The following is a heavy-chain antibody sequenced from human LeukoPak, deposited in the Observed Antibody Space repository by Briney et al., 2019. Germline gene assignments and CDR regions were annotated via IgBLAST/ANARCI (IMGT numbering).Heavy chain of an antibody. CDR2: ITSTGRYI. CDR3: ARLRNVGGNPHPFNV. D-gene: IGHD4-23*01. V-gene: IGHV3-21*01. Sequence: GGSLRLSCAASGFNFIDYTMNWVRQAPGKGLEWVSSITSTGRYIFYADSLKGRFTISRDNARKSLYLQMNSLRAEDTAVYYCARLRNVGGNPHPFNVWGQGTTVTVSS. J-gene: IGHJ3*01. CDR1: GFNFIDYT.